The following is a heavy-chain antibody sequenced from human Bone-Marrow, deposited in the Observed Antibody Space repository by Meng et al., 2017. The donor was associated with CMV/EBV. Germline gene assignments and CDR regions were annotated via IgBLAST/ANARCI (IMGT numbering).Heavy chain of an antibody. J-gene: IGHJ5*02. D-gene: IGHD3-22*01. CDR2: ISSSSSYI. V-gene: IGHV3-21*01. Sequence: GESLKISCAASGFTFSSYSMNWVRQAPGKGLEWVSSISSSSSYIYYADSVKGRFTISRDSAKNSLYLQMNSLRAEDTAVYYCARDYYDSSGYRNWFDPWGQGTLVTVSS. CDR1: GFTFSSYS. CDR3: ARDYYDSSGYRNWFDP.